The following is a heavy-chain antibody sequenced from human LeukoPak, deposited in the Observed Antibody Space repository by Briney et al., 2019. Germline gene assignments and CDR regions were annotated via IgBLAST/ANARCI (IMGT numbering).Heavy chain of an antibody. Sequence: PGGSLRLSCAASGFTFSSYGMHWVRQAPGKGLEWVAVISYDGSNKYYADSVKGRFTISRDNSKNTLYLQMNSLRAEDTAVYYCAKDRVAAADSYYYYGMDVWGQGTTVTVSS. CDR3: AKDRVAAADSYYYYGMDV. CDR1: GFTFSSYG. D-gene: IGHD6-13*01. CDR2: ISYDGSNK. J-gene: IGHJ6*02. V-gene: IGHV3-30*18.